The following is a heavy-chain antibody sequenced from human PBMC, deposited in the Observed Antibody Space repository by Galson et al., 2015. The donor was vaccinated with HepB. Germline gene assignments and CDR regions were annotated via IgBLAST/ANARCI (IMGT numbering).Heavy chain of an antibody. V-gene: IGHV3-23*01. CDR3: AKDPDTKYYYYMDV. Sequence: SLRLSCAASGFTFSSYAMSWVRQAPGKGLEWVSAISGSGGSTYYADSVKGRFTISRDTSKNTLYLQMNSLRADDTAVYYCAKDPDTKYYYYMDVWGKGTTVTVSS. CDR1: GFTFSSYA. CDR2: ISGSGGST. J-gene: IGHJ6*03.